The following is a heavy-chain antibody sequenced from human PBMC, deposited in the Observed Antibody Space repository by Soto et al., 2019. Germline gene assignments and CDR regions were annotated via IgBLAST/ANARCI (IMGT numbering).Heavy chain of an antibody. CDR1: GGSFSGYY. CDR2: INHSGST. Sequence: SETLSLTCAVYGGSFSGYYWSWIRQPPGKGLEWIGEINHSGSTNYNPSLKSRVTISVDTSKNQFSQKLSSVTAADTAVYYCARDLRYYDVLTGYHQSGYFDYWGQGTLVTVSS. V-gene: IGHV4-34*01. CDR3: ARDLRYYDVLTGYHQSGYFDY. D-gene: IGHD3-9*01. J-gene: IGHJ4*02.